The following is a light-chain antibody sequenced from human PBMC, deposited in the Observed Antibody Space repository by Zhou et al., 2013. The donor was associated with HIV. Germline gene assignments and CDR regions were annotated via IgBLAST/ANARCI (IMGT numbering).Light chain of an antibody. Sequence: EVVMTQSPAALSVSLGERVTLSCRASQAITNDVAWYQQKPGQAPRLLIYDASNRATGIPARFSGSGSGTDFTLTISSLEPEDFAVYYCQQRSNWLTFGGGTKVE. CDR1: QAITND. CDR2: DAS. V-gene: IGKV3-11*01. J-gene: IGKJ4*01. CDR3: QQRSNWLT.